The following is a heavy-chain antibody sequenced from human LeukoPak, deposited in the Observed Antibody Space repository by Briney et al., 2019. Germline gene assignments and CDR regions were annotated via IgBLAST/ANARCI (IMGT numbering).Heavy chain of an antibody. J-gene: IGHJ4*02. CDR2: IWYDGSNK. D-gene: IGHD6-13*01. Sequence: GRSLRLSCAASGFTFSSYGMHWVRQAPGKGLEWVAVIWYDGSNKYYADSVKGRFTISRDNSKNTLYLQMNSLRAEDTAVYYCAKFIAAAGTVDFDYWGQGTLVTVSS. CDR1: GFTFSSYG. V-gene: IGHV3-33*06. CDR3: AKFIAAAGTVDFDY.